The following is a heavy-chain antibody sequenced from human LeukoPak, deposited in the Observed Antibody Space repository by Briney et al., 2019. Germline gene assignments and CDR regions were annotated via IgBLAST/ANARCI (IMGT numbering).Heavy chain of an antibody. CDR3: ARYRDGDRDISLDI. J-gene: IGHJ4*02. CDR1: GDSITSDY. D-gene: IGHD4-17*01. CDR2: INNRGTT. V-gene: IGHV4-59*08. Sequence: SETLFLTCTVSGDSITSDYWSWIRQPPGKGLEWIGFINNRGTTSYNPSLTSRVTISRDMSKNQFALKLSSVSAADTAVYYCARYRDGDRDISLDIWGQGTLVTVSS.